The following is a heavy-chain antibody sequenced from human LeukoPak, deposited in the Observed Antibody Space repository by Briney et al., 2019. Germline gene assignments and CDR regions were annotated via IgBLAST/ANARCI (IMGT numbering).Heavy chain of an antibody. J-gene: IGHJ3*01. CDR1: GDSIISNIYW. D-gene: IGHD3/OR15-3a*01. CDR2: TFYTGRT. V-gene: IGHV4-39*01. CDR3: ARRRHNFDFYDV. Sequence: PSETLSLTCTVSGDSIISNIYWWDWLRLPPGKGLEWIGDTFYTGRTFYSPSLKSRVSISVDTSKNQFSLDLSSATAADTAVYYCARRRHNFDFYDVWGQGTRVTVSS.